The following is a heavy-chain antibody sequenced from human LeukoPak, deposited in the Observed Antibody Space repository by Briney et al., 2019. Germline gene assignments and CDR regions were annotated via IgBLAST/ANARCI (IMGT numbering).Heavy chain of an antibody. D-gene: IGHD2-21*02. CDR1: GGSISSYF. CDR2: IYYSGST. CDR3: ARDSDWGNWFDP. V-gene: IGHV4-59*01. Sequence: LETLSLTCTVSGGSISSYFWSWIRQPPGKGLEWIGYIYYSGSTNYNPSLKSRVTISVDTSKNQFSLNLSSVTAADTAVYYCARDSDWGNWFDPWGQGTLVTVSS. J-gene: IGHJ5*02.